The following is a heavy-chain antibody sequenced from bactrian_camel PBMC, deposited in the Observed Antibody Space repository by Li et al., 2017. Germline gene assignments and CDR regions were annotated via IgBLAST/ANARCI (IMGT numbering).Heavy chain of an antibody. CDR2: IESDGEK. D-gene: IGHD3*01. V-gene: IGHV3S53*01. J-gene: IGHJ4*01. Sequence: HVQLVESGGGSVRAGGSLTLSCTASGVNLVDHDMGWYRQAPGSDCELVSQIESDGEKYYAESVKGQFTISRDIAENTVYLRMTSLKPEDSAVYYCAAAKIIGRILLDGERCGEFSPHNYWARGPRSPSP. CDR1: GVNLVDHD.